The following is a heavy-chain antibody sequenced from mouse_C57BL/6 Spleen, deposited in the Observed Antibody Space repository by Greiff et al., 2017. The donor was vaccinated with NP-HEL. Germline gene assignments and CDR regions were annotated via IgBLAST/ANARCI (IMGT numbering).Heavy chain of an antibody. Sequence: EVQRVESGGGLVQPGGSMKLSCAASGFTFSDAWMDWVRQSPEKGLEWVAEIRNKANNHATYYAESVKGRFTISRDDSKSSVYLQMNSLRAEDTGIYYCTRDYGSSYHWYFDVWGTGTTVTVSS. D-gene: IGHD1-1*01. CDR1: GFTFSDAW. CDR3: TRDYGSSYHWYFDV. CDR2: IRNKANNHAT. V-gene: IGHV6-6*01. J-gene: IGHJ1*03.